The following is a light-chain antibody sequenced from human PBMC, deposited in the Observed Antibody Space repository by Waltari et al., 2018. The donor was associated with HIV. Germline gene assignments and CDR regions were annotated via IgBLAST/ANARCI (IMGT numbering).Light chain of an antibody. CDR2: EVI. Sequence: QSALTQPASVSGSPGQSITISCTGTSSDVWSYNLVSWYQQHPGKAPKLIIYEVIKRPSGVSNRFSGSKSVSTASLTISGLQPEDEADYCCCSYASTTDTYVVFGGGTKLTVL. CDR1: SSDVWSYNL. J-gene: IGLJ2*01. V-gene: IGLV2-23*02. CDR3: CSYASTTDTYVV.